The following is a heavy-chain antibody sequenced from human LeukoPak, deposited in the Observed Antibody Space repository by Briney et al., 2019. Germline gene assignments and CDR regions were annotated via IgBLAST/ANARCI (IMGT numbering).Heavy chain of an antibody. CDR2: ISSSGNTI. CDR1: GFTFSDYY. J-gene: IGHJ3*02. CDR3: AREAEYTSYDAFDI. D-gene: IGHD6-6*01. V-gene: IGHV3-11*04. Sequence: GGSLRLSCAASGFTFSDYYMSWIRQAPGKGLEWVSYISSSGNTIYYADSVKGRFTISRDNAKNSLYLQMNSLRAEDTAVYYCAREAEYTSYDAFDIWGQGTMVTVSS.